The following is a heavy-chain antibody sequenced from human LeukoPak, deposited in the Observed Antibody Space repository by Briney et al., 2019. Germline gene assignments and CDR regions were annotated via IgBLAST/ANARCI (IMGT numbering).Heavy chain of an antibody. J-gene: IGHJ5*02. CDR3: ARDLGTSRDRKWFDP. Sequence: ASVKVSCKASGYTFTTYGISWVRQAPGQGLEWMGWISADNGNTNYAQKFQGRVTMTTATSTSTAYMELRSLRSDDTAVYYCARDLGTSRDRKWFDPWGQGTLVTVSS. CDR2: ISADNGNT. CDR1: GYTFTTYG. V-gene: IGHV1-18*01.